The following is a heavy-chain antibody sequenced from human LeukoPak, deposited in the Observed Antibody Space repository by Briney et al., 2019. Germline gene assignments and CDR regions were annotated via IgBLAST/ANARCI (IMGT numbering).Heavy chain of an antibody. CDR2: IGTAGDT. Sequence: PAGSLRLSCAASGFTFSDYDMHWVRQATGKGLEWFSAIGTAGDTYYTGSVKGRFTISRENAKNSLYLQMNSLRAGDTAVYYCARVAKERVGGVYYFDYWGQGTLVTVSS. J-gene: IGHJ4*02. V-gene: IGHV3-13*01. CDR1: GFTFSDYD. D-gene: IGHD1-1*01. CDR3: ARVAKERVGGVYYFDY.